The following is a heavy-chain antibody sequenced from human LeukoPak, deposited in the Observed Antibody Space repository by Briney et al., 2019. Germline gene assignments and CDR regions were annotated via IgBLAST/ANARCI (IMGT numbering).Heavy chain of an antibody. D-gene: IGHD3-22*01. CDR2: IYHSGST. CDR1: GGSISSSSYS. CDR3: ARISESYYDSSGYYTFDI. Sequence: SETLSLTCTVSGGSISSSSYSWAWFRQPPGKGLDWIGNIYHSGSTYYNPSLKSRVAISVDTSKNQFSLKMSSVTAADTALYYCARISESYYDSSGYYTFDIWGQGTMVTVSS. V-gene: IGHV4-39*01. J-gene: IGHJ3*02.